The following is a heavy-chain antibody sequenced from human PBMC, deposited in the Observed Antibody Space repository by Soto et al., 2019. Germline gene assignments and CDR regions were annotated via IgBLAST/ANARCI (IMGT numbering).Heavy chain of an antibody. CDR1: GFAFGDCA. V-gene: IGHV3-49*03. CDR2: IRSKAYGGTT. D-gene: IGHD5-18*01. Sequence: PGGSLRLSCTASGFAFGDCAMICFHQAPGKGLEWVGFIRSKAYGGTTEYAASVKGRFTISRDDSKSIAYLQMNSLKTEDTAVYYCTRKYVDTAMVSLYGMDVWGQGTTVTVSS. J-gene: IGHJ6*02. CDR3: TRKYVDTAMVSLYGMDV.